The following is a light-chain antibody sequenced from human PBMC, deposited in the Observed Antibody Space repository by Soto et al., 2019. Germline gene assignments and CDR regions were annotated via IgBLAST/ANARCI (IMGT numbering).Light chain of an antibody. J-gene: IGKJ4*01. CDR2: DAS. CDR1: QSVSSY. V-gene: IGKV3-11*01. CDR3: QQYSNWPPLT. Sequence: EIVLTQSPATLSLSPGERAALSCRASQSVSSYLAWYQQKPGQAPRLLIYDASNRATGIPARFSGSGSGTEFTLTISSLQSEDFALYYCQQYSNWPPLTFGGGTKVDNK.